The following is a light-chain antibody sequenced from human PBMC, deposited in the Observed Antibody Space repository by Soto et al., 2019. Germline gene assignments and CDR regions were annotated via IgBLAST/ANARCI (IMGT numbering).Light chain of an antibody. CDR1: PSVSNS. CDR3: QQYGSSGT. Sequence: ESVLTQSPATLSLSPGERATLSCRASPSVSNSLAWYQHKPGQAPRLLIYDASNRATGVPTRFSGSGSGTDFTLTISRLEPEDFAVYYCQQYGSSGTFGQGTKGDIK. V-gene: IGKV3-20*01. J-gene: IGKJ1*01. CDR2: DAS.